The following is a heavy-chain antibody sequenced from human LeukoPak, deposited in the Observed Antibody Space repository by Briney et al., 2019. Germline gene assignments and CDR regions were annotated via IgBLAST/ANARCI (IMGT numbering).Heavy chain of an antibody. CDR3: ARELSSSSIALPSDY. CDR2: ISSSSSDI. D-gene: IGHD6-6*01. Sequence: PGGSLRLSCAASGFTFSSYSMNWVRQAPGKGLEWVSSISSSSSDIYYADSVKGRFTISRDNAKNSLYLQMNSLRAEDTAVYYCARELSSSSIALPSDYWGQGTLVTVSS. CDR1: GFTFSSYS. J-gene: IGHJ4*02. V-gene: IGHV3-21*01.